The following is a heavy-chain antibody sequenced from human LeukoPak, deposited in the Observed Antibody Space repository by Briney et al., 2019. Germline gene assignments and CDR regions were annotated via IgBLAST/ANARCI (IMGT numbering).Heavy chain of an antibody. CDR1: GFAFNTYG. V-gene: IGHV3-30*19. Sequence: GKSLRLSCAASGFAFNTYGMPWVRQAPGKGLEWVTVIWFDGSNKYYADSVKGRFTISRDNSKNTLYPQMNSLRAEDTAVYYCARGTRGGYGDYEGYFDYWGQGTLVTVSS. J-gene: IGHJ4*02. CDR3: ARGTRGGYGDYEGYFDY. CDR2: IWFDGSNK. D-gene: IGHD4-17*01.